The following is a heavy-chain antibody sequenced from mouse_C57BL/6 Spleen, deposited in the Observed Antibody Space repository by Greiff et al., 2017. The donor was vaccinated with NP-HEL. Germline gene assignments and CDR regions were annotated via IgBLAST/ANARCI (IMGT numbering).Heavy chain of an antibody. CDR1: GYTFTSYW. Sequence: QVQLQQPGTELVKPGASVKLSCKASGYTFTSYWMHWVKQRPGQGLEWIGNINPSNGGTNYNEKFKSKATLTVDKSSSTAYMQLSSLTSEDSAVYYCARKDLAPIYYDYDDAMDYWGQGTSVTVSS. CDR3: ARKDLAPIYYDYDDAMDY. D-gene: IGHD2-4*01. CDR2: INPSNGGT. J-gene: IGHJ4*01. V-gene: IGHV1-53*01.